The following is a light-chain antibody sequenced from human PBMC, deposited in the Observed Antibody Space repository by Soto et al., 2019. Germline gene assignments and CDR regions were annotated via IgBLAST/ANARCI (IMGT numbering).Light chain of an antibody. CDR2: EVS. Sequence: ALTQPASVSGSPGQSITISCTGTSSDVGGYNYVSWYQQHPGKAPKLMIYEVSNRPSGVSNRFSGSKSGNTASLTISGLQAEDEADYYCSSYTSSSTRVFGTGTRSPS. CDR1: SSDVGGYNY. J-gene: IGLJ1*01. V-gene: IGLV2-14*01. CDR3: SSYTSSSTRV.